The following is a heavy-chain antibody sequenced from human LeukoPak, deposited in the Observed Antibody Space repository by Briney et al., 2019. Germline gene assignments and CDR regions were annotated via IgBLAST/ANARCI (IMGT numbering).Heavy chain of an antibody. CDR1: GGTFSSYA. D-gene: IGHD6-13*01. CDR2: IIPIFGTA. J-gene: IGHJ5*02. CDR3: AREGVYSSSWNWFDP. V-gene: IGHV1-69*01. Sequence: ASVKVSCKASGGTFSSYAISWVRQAPGQGLEWMGGIIPIFGTANYAQKLQGRVTITADESTSTAYMELSSLRSEDTAVYYCAREGVYSSSWNWFDPWGQGTLVTVSS.